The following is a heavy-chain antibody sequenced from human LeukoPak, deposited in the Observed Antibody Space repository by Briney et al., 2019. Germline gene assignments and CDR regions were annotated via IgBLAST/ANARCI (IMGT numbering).Heavy chain of an antibody. Sequence: GGSLRLSCAASGFTFSSYWMSWVRQAPGKGLEWVANIKQDGSEKFYVESVKGRFTISRDNAKNSLYLQMNSLRAEDTAVYYCAREDDSSGYYYVWYYYYYMDVWGKGTTVTVSS. J-gene: IGHJ6*03. D-gene: IGHD3-22*01. V-gene: IGHV3-7*01. CDR3: AREDDSSGYYYVWYYYYYMDV. CDR1: GFTFSSYW. CDR2: IKQDGSEK.